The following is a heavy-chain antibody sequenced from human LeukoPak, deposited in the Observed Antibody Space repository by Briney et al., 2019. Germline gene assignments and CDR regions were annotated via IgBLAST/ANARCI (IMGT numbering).Heavy chain of an antibody. CDR2: IFYSGST. Sequence: SETLSLTCTVSGGSITSSTYYWGWIRQPPGKGLEYIGSIFYSGSTYYNPSLKSRVTISVDTSKNQFSLKLSSVTAADTAVYYCARDLGEKAGDFDYWGQGTLVTVSS. D-gene: IGHD3-16*01. CDR3: ARDLGEKAGDFDY. CDR1: GGSITSSTYY. V-gene: IGHV4-39*07. J-gene: IGHJ4*02.